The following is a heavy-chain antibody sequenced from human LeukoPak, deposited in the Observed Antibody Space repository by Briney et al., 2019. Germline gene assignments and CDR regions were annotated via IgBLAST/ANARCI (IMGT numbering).Heavy chain of an antibody. CDR3: ARHAKRFYRSSPEGWFDP. V-gene: IGHV4-59*08. J-gene: IGHJ5*02. CDR2: IYYGGST. CDR1: GGSISSYY. D-gene: IGHD6-6*01. Sequence: SETLSLTCTVSGGSISSYYWSWIRQPPGKGLEWIGYIYYGGSTNYNPSLKSRVTISVDTSKNHFSLKLSSVTAADTAVYYCARHAKRFYRSSPEGWFDPWGQGSLVTVSS.